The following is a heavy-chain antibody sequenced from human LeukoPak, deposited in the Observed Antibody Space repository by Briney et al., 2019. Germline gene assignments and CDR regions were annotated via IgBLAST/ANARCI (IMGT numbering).Heavy chain of an antibody. CDR3: VRESRPGGAMGLYHNLDY. D-gene: IGHD1-1*01. J-gene: IGHJ4*02. CDR2: IKEDGTEK. V-gene: IGHV3-7*01. CDR1: GFTFSIYW. Sequence: GGSLRLSCAASGFTFSIYWMSWVRQARGKGLEWVANIKEDGTEKNLVDSVKGRFTISRDNTKNLLFLEMNNLRGDDTAIYYCVRESRPGGAMGLYHNLDYWGQGTLVAVSS.